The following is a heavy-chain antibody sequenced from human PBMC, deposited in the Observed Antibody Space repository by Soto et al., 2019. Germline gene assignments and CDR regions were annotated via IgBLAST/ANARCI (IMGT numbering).Heavy chain of an antibody. D-gene: IGHD3-16*01. J-gene: IGHJ6*02. CDR1: GDSVSSNSAA. CDR2: TYYRSKWYN. CDR3: AREMTDAWGSYYYYYGMDV. V-gene: IGHV6-1*01. Sequence: SQTLSLTCAISGDSVSSNSAAWNWIRQSPSRGLEWLGRTYYRSKWYNDCAVSVKSRITINPDTSKNQFSLQLNSVTPEDTAVYYCAREMTDAWGSYYYYYGMDVWGQGTTVTVSS.